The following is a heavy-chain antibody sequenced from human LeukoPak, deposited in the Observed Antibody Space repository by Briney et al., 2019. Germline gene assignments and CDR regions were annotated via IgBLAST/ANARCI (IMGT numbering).Heavy chain of an antibody. CDR3: ARGRWEPGGGVDY. Sequence: GGSLRLSCAASGFTFSSYAMSWVRQAPGKGLEWVSVLYSGGTTSYADSVKGRFTITRDNSKNTLYLEMNSLRAEDTAVYYCARGRWEPGGGVDYWGQGTLVTVSS. V-gene: IGHV3-66*01. CDR1: GFTFSSYA. CDR2: LYSGGTT. J-gene: IGHJ4*02. D-gene: IGHD1-26*01.